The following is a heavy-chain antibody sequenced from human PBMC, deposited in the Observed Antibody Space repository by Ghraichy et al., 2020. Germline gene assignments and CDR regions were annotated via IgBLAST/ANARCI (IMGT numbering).Heavy chain of an antibody. CDR1: GGSISSADSY. CDR3: ARVTNPTVTTVAFDP. J-gene: IGHJ5*02. Sequence: SETLSLTCTVSGGSISSADSYWSWIRQPPGKGLEWIGYIYYSGTTYYNPSLKSRVTISVDTSRNQFSLNLSSVTAADTAVYHCARVTNPTVTTVAFDPWGQGTLVTVSS. V-gene: IGHV4-30-4*01. D-gene: IGHD4-17*01. CDR2: IYYSGTT.